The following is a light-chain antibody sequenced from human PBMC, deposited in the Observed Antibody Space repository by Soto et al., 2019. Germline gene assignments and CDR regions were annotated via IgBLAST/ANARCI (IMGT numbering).Light chain of an antibody. Sequence: ASQSISSWLAWYQQKPGKAPNLLIYDASSLEGGVPSRFSGSGSGTEFTLTISSLQPDDFATYYCQQYNSYSVTFGGGTKVDIK. J-gene: IGKJ4*01. V-gene: IGKV1-5*01. CDR3: QQYNSYSVT. CDR2: DAS. CDR1: QSISSW.